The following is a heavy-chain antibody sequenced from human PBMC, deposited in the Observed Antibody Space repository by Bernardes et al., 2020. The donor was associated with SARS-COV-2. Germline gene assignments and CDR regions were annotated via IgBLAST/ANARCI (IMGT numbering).Heavy chain of an antibody. V-gene: IGHV3-9*01. CDR1: GFTFGDYA. CDR3: AKSGRYYNGPGSYYSPYYFDD. Sequence: SLRLSCAASGFTFGDYAMHWVRQRPGGGLEWVSAISWHSADIGYADSVKGRFTISRDNAKNSLYLQMNSLRVEDTAFYYCAKSGRYYNGPGSYYSPYYFDDWGQGTLVTVSS. CDR2: ISWHSADI. D-gene: IGHD3-10*01. J-gene: IGHJ4*02.